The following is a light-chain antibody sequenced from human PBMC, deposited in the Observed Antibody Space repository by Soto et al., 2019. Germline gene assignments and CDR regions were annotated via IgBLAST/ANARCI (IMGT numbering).Light chain of an antibody. J-gene: IGLJ1*01. CDR3: QSYDSSLSGDV. CDR2: ENN. Sequence: QSVLTQPPSVSEAPGQRVTISCTGSSSNIGAGYEAHWYQQVPGTAPKLLIYENNNRPSGVPDRFSGSKSGTSASLAITGLQAEEEAEYYCQSYDSSLSGDVFGTGTKLTVL. CDR1: SSNIGAGYE. V-gene: IGLV1-40*01.